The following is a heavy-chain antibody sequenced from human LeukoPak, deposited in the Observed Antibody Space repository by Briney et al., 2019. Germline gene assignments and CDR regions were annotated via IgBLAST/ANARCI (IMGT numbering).Heavy chain of an antibody. Sequence: SETLSVTCAVSGGSISSGGYSCSWIRQPPGKGLEWIGYIYHSGSTYYNPSLKSRVTISVDRSKNQFSLKLSSVTAADTAVYYCARETPTAYFDYWGQGTLVTVSS. J-gene: IGHJ4*02. V-gene: IGHV4-30-2*01. CDR1: GGSISSGGYS. CDR3: ARETPTAYFDY. CDR2: IYHSGST.